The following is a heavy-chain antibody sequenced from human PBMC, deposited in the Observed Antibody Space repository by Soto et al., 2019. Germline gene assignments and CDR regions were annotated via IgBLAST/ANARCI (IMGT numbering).Heavy chain of an antibody. D-gene: IGHD3-10*01. CDR2: ISDTGDRT. CDR1: GFRLMDSA. CDR3: ARDYYGLGCYYHYFDY. J-gene: IGHJ4*02. V-gene: IGHV3-23*01. Sequence: GLLRLSYEAAGFRLMDSAMSWVRQAPWQGLEWVASISDTGDRTWYADSVRGRISISRDNSKNTLYLKMNSLRAEDTALYYCARDYYGLGCYYHYFDYWGQGTLVPVSS.